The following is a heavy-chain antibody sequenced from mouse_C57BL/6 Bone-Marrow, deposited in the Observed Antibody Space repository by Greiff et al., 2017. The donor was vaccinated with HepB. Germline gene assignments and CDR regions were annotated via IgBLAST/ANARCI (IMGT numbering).Heavy chain of an antibody. J-gene: IGHJ4*01. CDR1: GFTFSDYY. V-gene: IGHV5-12*01. Sequence: EVKLMESGGGLVQPGGSLKLSCAASGFTFSDYYLYWVRPTPEKRLEWVAYISNGGGSTYYPDTVKGRFTISRDNAKNTLYLQMSRLKSEDTAMYYCARHSSYEYYAMGYWGQGTSVTVSS. CDR2: ISNGGGST. CDR3: ARHSSYEYYAMGY. D-gene: IGHD2-10*01.